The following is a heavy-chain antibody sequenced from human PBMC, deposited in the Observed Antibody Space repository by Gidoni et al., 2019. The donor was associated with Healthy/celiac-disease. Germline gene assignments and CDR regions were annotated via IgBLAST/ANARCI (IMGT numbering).Heavy chain of an antibody. CDR3: ARDSRAYDFWSGYYGGEYFDY. J-gene: IGHJ4*02. CDR1: ACSISSYY. V-gene: IGHV4-4*07. D-gene: IGHD3-3*01. Sequence: QVQLQESGPRLVTPAETLSLISTVSACSISSYYWSWIRQPAGKGLEWIGRIYPSGRTNYNPSLKSGVTMSVDTSKNQFSLKLICVTAADTAVYYCARDSRAYDFWSGYYGGEYFDYWGQGTLVTVSS. CDR2: IYPSGRT.